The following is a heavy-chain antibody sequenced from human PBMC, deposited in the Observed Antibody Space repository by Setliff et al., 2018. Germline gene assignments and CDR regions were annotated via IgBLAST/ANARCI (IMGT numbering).Heavy chain of an antibody. CDR3: ARGTAMDH. J-gene: IGHJ4*02. D-gene: IGHD5-18*01. CDR2: INHAGSDK. CDR1: GLTFSTYW. V-gene: IGHV3-7*03. Sequence: PGESLKISCAASGLTFSTYWMNWVRQAPGKGLEWVANINHAGSDKYYVDSVKGRFTISRDNAKNSLYLQMNSLRAEDTAVYYCARGTAMDHWGQGTLVTVSS.